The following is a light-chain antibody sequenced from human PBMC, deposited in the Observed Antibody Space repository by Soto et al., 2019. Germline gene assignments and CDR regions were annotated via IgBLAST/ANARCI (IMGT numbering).Light chain of an antibody. CDR1: QSVLYSSNHQNY. CDR2: WAS. Sequence: DILMTQSPDSLAVSRGERATINCKSRQSVLYSSNHQNYLAWYQQKPGQPPQLLIYWASTRESGVPDRFSGSGSGTDFTLTISSLQAEDVAVYYCQQYYTTPLTFGGGTKVDIK. CDR3: QQYYTTPLT. V-gene: IGKV4-1*01. J-gene: IGKJ4*01.